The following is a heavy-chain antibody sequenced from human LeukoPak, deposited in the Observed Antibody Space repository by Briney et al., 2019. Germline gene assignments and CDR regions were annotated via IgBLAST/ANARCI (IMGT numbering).Heavy chain of an antibody. CDR1: GFTFDDYA. D-gene: IGHD5-12*01. CDR2: ISWNSGSI. Sequence: GRSLRLSCAASGFTFDDYAMHWVRQAPGEGLEWVSGISWNSGSIGYADSVKGRFTISRDNAKNSLYLQMNSLRAEDTALYYCAKDIGGYDLNFDYWGQGTLVTVSS. V-gene: IGHV3-9*01. J-gene: IGHJ4*02. CDR3: AKDIGGYDLNFDY.